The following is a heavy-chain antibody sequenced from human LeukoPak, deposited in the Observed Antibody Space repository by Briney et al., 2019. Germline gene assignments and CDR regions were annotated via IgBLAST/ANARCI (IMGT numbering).Heavy chain of an antibody. D-gene: IGHD2-15*01. CDR1: GGTFSSYA. J-gene: IGHJ5*02. CDR2: IIPIFGTA. CDR3: ARVREGYCSGGSCYGALDP. V-gene: IGHV1-69*06. Sequence: SVKVSCKASGGTFSSYAISWVRQAPGQGLEWMGGIIPIFGTANYAQKCQGRVTNTADKSTSTAYMELSSLRSEDTAVYYCARVREGYCSGGSCYGALDPWGQGTLVTVSS.